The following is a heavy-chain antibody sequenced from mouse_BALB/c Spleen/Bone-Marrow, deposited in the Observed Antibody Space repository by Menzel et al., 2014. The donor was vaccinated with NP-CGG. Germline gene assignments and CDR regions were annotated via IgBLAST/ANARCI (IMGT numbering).Heavy chain of an antibody. CDR2: IDPANGNT. J-gene: IGHJ3*01. CDR3: ANYYYGSSLFAY. V-gene: IGHV14-3*02. CDR1: GFNIKDTY. D-gene: IGHD1-1*01. Sequence: DVKLHESGAEIVKSGASVKLSCTASGFNIKDTYMHWVKQRPEQSLVWIGRIDPANGNTKYDPKFQGKATITAATSSNTAYLQLSSLTSEDTAVYYCANYYYGSSLFAYWGQGTLVTVSA.